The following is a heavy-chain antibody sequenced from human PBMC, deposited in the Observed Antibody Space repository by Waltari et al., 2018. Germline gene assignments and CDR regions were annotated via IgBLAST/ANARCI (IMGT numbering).Heavy chain of an antibody. Sequence: QVQLQESGPGLVKPSETLSLTCTVSGGSISSYYWSWIRQPPGKGLEWIGYIYYSGGTNYNPSRKRRVTISVDRSKNQFALKLSSVTAANTAVYYCARGGDSSGYYSTDFDYWGQGTLVTVSS. D-gene: IGHD3-22*01. CDR2: IYYSGGT. CDR1: GGSISSYY. V-gene: IGHV4-59*01. CDR3: ARGGDSSGYYSTDFDY. J-gene: IGHJ4*02.